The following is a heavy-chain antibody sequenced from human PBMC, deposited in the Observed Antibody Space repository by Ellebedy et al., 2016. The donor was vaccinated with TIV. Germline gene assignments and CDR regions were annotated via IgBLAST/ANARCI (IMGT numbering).Heavy chain of an antibody. J-gene: IGHJ5*02. D-gene: IGHD2-15*01. CDR2: IKSKTDGGTT. V-gene: IGHV3-15*01. CDR1: GFTFSNAW. Sequence: PGGSLRLSCAASGFTFSNAWMSWVRQAPGKGLEWVGRIKSKTDGGTTDYAAPVKGRFTISRDDSKNTLYLQMNSLRPEDTAVYYCARDRYGYCSDGTCGWFDPWGQGTLVTVSS. CDR3: ARDRYGYCSDGTCGWFDP.